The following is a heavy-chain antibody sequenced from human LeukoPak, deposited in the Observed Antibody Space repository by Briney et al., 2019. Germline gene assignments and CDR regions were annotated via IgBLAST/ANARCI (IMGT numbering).Heavy chain of an antibody. CDR2: LYSGGST. CDR1: GFTVNNNY. Sequence: GGSLRLSCAASGFTVNNNYMSWVREAPGKGVEGVSVLYSGGSTYYTDSVKGRFTVSRDNSKNTLDLQMSSLRAEDTAVYYCARLGTTVTHFDYWGQGTLVTVSS. CDR3: ARLGTTVTHFDY. V-gene: IGHV3-66*01. J-gene: IGHJ4*02. D-gene: IGHD4-17*01.